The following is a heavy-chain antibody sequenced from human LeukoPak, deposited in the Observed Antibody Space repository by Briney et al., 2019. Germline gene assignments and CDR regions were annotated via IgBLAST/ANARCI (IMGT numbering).Heavy chain of an antibody. CDR2: IYYSGST. CDR3: ARDIGTYYGGDCSYNWFDP. V-gene: IGHV4-59*01. Sequence: SETLSLTCTGSGGSISSYYWSRIRQPPGKGLEWIGYIYYSGSTNYNPSLKSRVTILVDTSKNQFSLKLSSVTAADTAVYYCARDIGTYYGGDCSYNWFDPWGQGTLATVSS. D-gene: IGHD2-21*01. CDR1: GGSISSYY. J-gene: IGHJ5*02.